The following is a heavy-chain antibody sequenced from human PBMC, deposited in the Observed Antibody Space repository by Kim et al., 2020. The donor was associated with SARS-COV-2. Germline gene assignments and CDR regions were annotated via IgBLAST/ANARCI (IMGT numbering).Heavy chain of an antibody. D-gene: IGHD3-10*01. Sequence: NYAQKFQGRVTITADESTSTAYMELSSLRSEDTAVYYCARDPMVRGIFDYWGQGTLVTVSS. CDR3: ARDPMVRGIFDY. V-gene: IGHV1-69*01. J-gene: IGHJ4*02.